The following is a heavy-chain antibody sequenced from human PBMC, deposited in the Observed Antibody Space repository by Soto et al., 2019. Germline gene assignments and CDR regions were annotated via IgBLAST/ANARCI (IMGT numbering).Heavy chain of an antibody. CDR2: IYNSGST. CDR3: ARALINTSMANIDY. D-gene: IGHD5-18*01. CDR1: GGSISSGGYY. J-gene: IGHJ4*02. V-gene: IGHV4-31*03. Sequence: SETLSLTCTVSGGSISSGGYYWSWIRQHPGKGLEWIGYIYNSGSTYYNPSLESRVTISVDTSKNQFSLKLNSVTAADTAVYYCARALINTSMANIDYWGQGTLVTVSS.